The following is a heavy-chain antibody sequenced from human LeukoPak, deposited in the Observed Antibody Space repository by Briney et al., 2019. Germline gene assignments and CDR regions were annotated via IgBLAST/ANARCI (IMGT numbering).Heavy chain of an antibody. Sequence: SETLSLTCTVSGGSISSYYWSWIRQPPGKGLDWIGYIYYSGSTNYNPSLKSRVAISVDTSKNQFSLKLSSVTAADTAVYYCAREKRSTVTTWDGSDAFDIWGQGTMVTVSS. CDR2: IYYSGST. J-gene: IGHJ3*02. V-gene: IGHV4-59*01. CDR3: AREKRSTVTTWDGSDAFDI. CDR1: GGSISSYY. D-gene: IGHD4-17*01.